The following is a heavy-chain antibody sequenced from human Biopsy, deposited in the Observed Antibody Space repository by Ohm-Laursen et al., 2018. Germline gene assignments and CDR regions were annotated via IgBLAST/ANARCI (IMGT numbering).Heavy chain of an antibody. CDR1: GFPFTGFS. Sequence: SLRLSCSASGFPFTGFSMDWVRQAPGKGLEWVASITSGSSYIYYADSVKGRFTISRYNPKNSLYLQMNGLRADDSAVYFCARERRALSCGGSWFDSWGQGTLVIVSS. D-gene: IGHD2/OR15-2a*01. V-gene: IGHV3-21*01. CDR2: ITSGSSYI. J-gene: IGHJ5*01. CDR3: ARERRALSCGGSWFDS.